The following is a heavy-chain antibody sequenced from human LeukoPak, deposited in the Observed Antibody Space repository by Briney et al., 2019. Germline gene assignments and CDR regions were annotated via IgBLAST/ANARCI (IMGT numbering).Heavy chain of an antibody. CDR1: GDSISSGVYY. CDR3: ARARRAVAGPLDY. V-gene: IGHV4-30-4*01. D-gene: IGHD6-19*01. J-gene: IGHJ4*02. CDR2: IYSSGST. Sequence: SETLSLTCTVSGDSISSGVYYWSWIRQPPGRGLEWIGYIYSSGSTYYNPSLKSRVTISVDRSKNQFSLKLSSVTAADTAVYYCARARRAVAGPLDYWGQGTLVTVSS.